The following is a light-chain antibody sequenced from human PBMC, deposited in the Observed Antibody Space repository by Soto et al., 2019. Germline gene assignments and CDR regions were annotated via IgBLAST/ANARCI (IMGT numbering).Light chain of an antibody. CDR2: GAS. J-gene: IGKJ1*01. V-gene: IGKV3-15*01. CDR3: QQYHNWPLT. Sequence: EIVMTQSPATLSVSPGARATLSCRASQTINNNLAWYQQKPGQAPRRLIFGASTRATGIPARFSGRGSGTEFTLTISSLQSEDFAVYYCQQYHNWPLTFGQGTKVDIK. CDR1: QTINNN.